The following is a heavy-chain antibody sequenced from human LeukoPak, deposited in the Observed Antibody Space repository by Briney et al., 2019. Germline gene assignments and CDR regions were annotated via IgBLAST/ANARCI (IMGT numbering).Heavy chain of an antibody. V-gene: IGHV1-69*01. Sequence: ASVKVCCKASGGTFSSYAISWVRQAPGQGLEWMGGIIPIFGTANYAQKFQGRVTITADESTSTAYMELSSLRSEDTAVYYCARALRAIYSYGLTVAFGYWGQGTLVTVSS. D-gene: IGHD5-18*01. CDR1: GGTFSSYA. J-gene: IGHJ4*02. CDR2: IIPIFGTA. CDR3: ARALRAIYSYGLTVAFGY.